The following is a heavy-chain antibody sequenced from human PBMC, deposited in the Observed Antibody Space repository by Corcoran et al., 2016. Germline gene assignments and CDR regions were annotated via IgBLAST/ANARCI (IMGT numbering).Heavy chain of an antibody. Sequence: QVQLVQSGAEVKKPGSSVKVSCKASGGTFSSYAISWVRQAPGQGLEWMGGIIPIFGTANYAQKFQGRVTITADKSTSTAYMELSSLRSEDTAVDYCARVLRRWLQSEYYYYGMDVWGQGTTVTVSS. CDR3: ARVLRRWLQSEYYYYGMDV. CDR1: GGTFSSYA. V-gene: IGHV1-69*06. D-gene: IGHD5-12*01. J-gene: IGHJ6*02. CDR2: IIPIFGTA.